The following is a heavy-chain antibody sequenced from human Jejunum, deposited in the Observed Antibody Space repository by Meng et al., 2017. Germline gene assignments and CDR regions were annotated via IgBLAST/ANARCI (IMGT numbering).Heavy chain of an antibody. CDR3: ARDSGSEDSPNDSAFDI. Sequence: GGSLRLSCEGSGFSNTYWMHWVRQAPGKGLVWVSRINVEGSKISYADSVKGRFTISRDNAKNSLYLQMNNLRDEDTAIYFCARDSGSEDSPNDSAFDIWGQGTLVTVSS. J-gene: IGHJ3*02. CDR2: INVEGSKI. CDR1: GFSNTYW. D-gene: IGHD1-1*01. V-gene: IGHV3-74*01.